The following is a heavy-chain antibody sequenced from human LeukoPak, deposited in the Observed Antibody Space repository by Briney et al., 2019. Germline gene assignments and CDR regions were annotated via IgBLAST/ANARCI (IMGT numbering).Heavy chain of an antibody. CDR1: GFTFDDYG. D-gene: IGHD3-16*01. Sequence: GGSLRLSCAASGFTFDDYGMNWVRQAPGKGLEWVSYISSRSSNIYYADSVKGRFTISRDNAKNSLYLQMNSLRDEDTAVYYCARIPGGYYYGMDVWGQGTTVTVSS. CDR3: ARIPGGYYYGMDV. J-gene: IGHJ6*02. CDR2: ISSRSSNI. V-gene: IGHV3-48*02.